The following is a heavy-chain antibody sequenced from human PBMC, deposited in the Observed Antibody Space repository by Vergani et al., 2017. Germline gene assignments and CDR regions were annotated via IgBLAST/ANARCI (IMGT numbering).Heavy chain of an antibody. CDR2: ISGSGGSP. J-gene: IGHJ6*02. CDR1: GFTFNHYA. Sequence: EVQLLESGGDLVPPGGSLRLSCAASGFTFNHYAMNWVRQAPGKGLEWVSGISGSGGSPYYAGSVKGRCTISRDSSKNTLYLQMNSLSAGDTAVYYCAKANPRNSGYDYLYYYHAMDVWGQGTTVTVSS. CDR3: AKANPRNSGYDYLYYYHAMDV. V-gene: IGHV3-23*01. D-gene: IGHD5-12*01.